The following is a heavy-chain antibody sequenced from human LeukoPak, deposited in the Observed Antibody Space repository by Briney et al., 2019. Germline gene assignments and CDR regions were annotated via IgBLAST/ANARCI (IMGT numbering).Heavy chain of an antibody. CDR1: GFTFSSYG. D-gene: IGHD4-17*01. Sequence: GGSLRLSCAASGFTFSSYGMHWVRQAPGKGLEWVAFIRYDGSNKYYADSVKGRFTISRDNPKNTLYLQMNSLRAEDTAVYYCAKDSYGDCSHFDYWGQGTLVTVSS. V-gene: IGHV3-30*02. CDR3: AKDSYGDCSHFDY. J-gene: IGHJ4*02. CDR2: IRYDGSNK.